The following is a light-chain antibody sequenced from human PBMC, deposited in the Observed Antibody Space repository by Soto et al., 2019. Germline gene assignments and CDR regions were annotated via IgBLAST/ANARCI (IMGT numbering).Light chain of an antibody. Sequence: DIQMTQSPSTLSASVGDRVTITCRASQSISNWLAWYQQKPGKPPKLLIYKASSLESGVPSRFSGSGSGTEFTLTISSLQPDYFATYYCQQYNSYMYTFGQGTKMEIK. CDR3: QQYNSYMYT. J-gene: IGKJ2*01. CDR2: KAS. CDR1: QSISNW. V-gene: IGKV1-5*03.